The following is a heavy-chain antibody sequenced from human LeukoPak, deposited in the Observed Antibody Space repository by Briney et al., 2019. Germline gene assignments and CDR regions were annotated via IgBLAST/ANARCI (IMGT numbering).Heavy chain of an antibody. CDR1: GFTFSSYA. D-gene: IGHD3-3*01. J-gene: IGHJ4*02. V-gene: IGHV3-23*01. CDR3: AKDLTIFGVVLIVLEDDY. CDR2: LSGSGGST. Sequence: PGGSLRLSCAAPGFTFSSYAMSWVRQAPGQGLEWGSTLSGSGGSTYYADSVKGRFTISRDNSKNTLYLQMNSLRAEDTAVYYCAKDLTIFGVVLIVLEDDYWGQGTLVTVSS.